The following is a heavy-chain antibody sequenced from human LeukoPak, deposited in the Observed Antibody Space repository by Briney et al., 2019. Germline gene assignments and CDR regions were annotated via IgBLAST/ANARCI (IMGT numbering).Heavy chain of an antibody. J-gene: IGHJ4*02. Sequence: PGGSLRLSCAASGFTFSSYSMNWVRQAPGKGLEWVSSISSSSSYIYYADSVKGRFTISRDNAKNSLYLQMNSLRAEDTAVYYCARVGQTAQTRRDGYNFDYWGQGTLVTVSS. D-gene: IGHD5-24*01. CDR2: ISSSSSYI. CDR3: ARVGQTAQTRRDGYNFDY. CDR1: GFTFSSYS. V-gene: IGHV3-21*01.